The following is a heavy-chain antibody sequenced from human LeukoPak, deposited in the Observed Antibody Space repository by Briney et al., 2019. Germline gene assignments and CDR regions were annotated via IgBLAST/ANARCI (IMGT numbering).Heavy chain of an antibody. CDR2: MKSKPGGGTT. CDR3: TTDLPSRGAGEFDY. D-gene: IGHD3-10*01. Sequence: GGSLRLSCSASGFTFSKYALHWVRHPPGKGLELVGLMKSKPGGGTTDYAAPVKGRFTISRDDSKNPLYLQMNSLKTEDTAVYYCTTDLPSRGAGEFDYWGQGTLVTVSS. V-gene: IGHV3-15*01. J-gene: IGHJ4*02. CDR1: GFTFSKYA.